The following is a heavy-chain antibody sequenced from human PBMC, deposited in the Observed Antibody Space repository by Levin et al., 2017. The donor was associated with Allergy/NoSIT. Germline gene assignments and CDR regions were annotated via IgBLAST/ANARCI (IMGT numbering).Heavy chain of an antibody. J-gene: IGHJ6*03. CDR3: ARDPRITIFGVVIPNGYYYYMDV. CDR2: INTNTGNP. CDR1: GYTFTSYA. Sequence: GASVKVSCKASGYTFTSYAMNWVRQAPGQGLEWMGWINTNTGNPTYAQGFTGRFVFSLDTSVSTAYLQISSLKAEDTAVYYCARDPRITIFGVVIPNGYYYYMDVWGKGTTVTVSS. D-gene: IGHD3-3*01. V-gene: IGHV7-4-1*02.